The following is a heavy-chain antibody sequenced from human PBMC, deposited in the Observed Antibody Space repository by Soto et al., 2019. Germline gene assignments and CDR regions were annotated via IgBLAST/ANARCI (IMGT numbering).Heavy chain of an antibody. J-gene: IGHJ6*02. CDR1: GGTFSSYA. CDR2: IIPIFGTA. CDR3: ARVRVVITMYYGMDV. Sequence: GASVKVSCKASGGTFSSYAISWVRQAPGQGLEWMGGIIPIFGTANYAQKFQGRVTITADESTSTAYMELSSLRSEDTAVYYCARVRVVITMYYGMDVWGQGTTVTVSS. D-gene: IGHD3-22*01. V-gene: IGHV1-69*13.